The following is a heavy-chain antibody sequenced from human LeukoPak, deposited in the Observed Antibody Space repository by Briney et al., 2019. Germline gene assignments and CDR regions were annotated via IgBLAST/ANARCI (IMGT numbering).Heavy chain of an antibody. Sequence: GEYLKIYCKGSGYTFITHCLGWVRPMPGKGLEWMVIVYPCGSNPRYSPPFQGQVTLLPDHSNSTPYSQKRSLKASDTALLCCARGNANTLGAFLDYWGQGTLVIVSS. V-gene: IGHV5-51*06. CDR3: ARGNANTLGAFLDY. CDR2: VYPCGSNP. J-gene: IGHJ4*02. D-gene: IGHD2-2*01. CDR1: GYTFITHC.